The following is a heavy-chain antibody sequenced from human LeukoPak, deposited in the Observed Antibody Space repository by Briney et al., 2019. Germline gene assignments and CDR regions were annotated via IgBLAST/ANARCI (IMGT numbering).Heavy chain of an antibody. D-gene: IGHD3-9*01. V-gene: IGHV4-39*07. J-gene: IGHJ3*02. Sequence: PSETLSLTCTVSGGSISSSSYYWGWIRQPPGKGLEWIGGIYYSGSTYYSPSLKSRVTISVDTSKNQFSLKLSSVTAADTAVYYCARGGQPYYDVLTGHGGAFDIWGQGTMVTVSS. CDR1: GGSISSSSYY. CDR3: ARGGQPYYDVLTGHGGAFDI. CDR2: IYYSGST.